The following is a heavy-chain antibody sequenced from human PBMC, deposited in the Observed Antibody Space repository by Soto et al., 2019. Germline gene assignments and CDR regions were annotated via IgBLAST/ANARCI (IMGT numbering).Heavy chain of an antibody. D-gene: IGHD6-6*01. CDR2: IIPIFGTA. CDR3: ARTSRRRATFYGMDG. J-gene: IGHJ6*02. V-gene: IGHV1-69*13. Sequence: GASVKVSCKASGGTFSSYAISWVRQAPGPGLEWMGGIIPIFGTANYAQKFQGRVTITADESTSTAYMELSSLRSEDTAVYYCARTSRRRATFYGMDGWGQGTTVTVSS. CDR1: GGTFSSYA.